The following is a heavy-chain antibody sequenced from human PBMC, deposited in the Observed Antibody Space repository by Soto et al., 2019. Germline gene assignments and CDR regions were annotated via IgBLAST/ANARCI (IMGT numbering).Heavy chain of an antibody. CDR3: AKDSSYDFWSGYYTVDY. J-gene: IGHJ4*02. D-gene: IGHD3-3*01. CDR1: GFTFSSYA. V-gene: IGHV3-23*01. Sequence: EVQLLESGGGLVQPGGSLRLSCAASGFTFSSYAMSWVRQAPGKGLEWVSAISGSGGSTYYADSVKGRFTISRDNSKNTLYLQMNSLRAEDTAVYYCAKDSSYDFWSGYYTVDYWGQGTLVTVSS. CDR2: ISGSGGST.